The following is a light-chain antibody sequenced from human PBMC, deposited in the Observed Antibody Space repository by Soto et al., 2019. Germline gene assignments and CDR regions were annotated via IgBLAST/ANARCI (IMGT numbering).Light chain of an antibody. Sequence: QSVLTQPPSASGTPGQWVTISCSGSSSNIGGNSVNWYQQLPGMAPKLLIYGTNHRPSGVPDRFSGSKSGTSGSLAISGLQSADEADYYCAAWDDRLRGHVFGTGTKVTVL. CDR2: GTN. J-gene: IGLJ1*01. CDR1: SSNIGGNS. V-gene: IGLV1-44*01. CDR3: AAWDDRLRGHV.